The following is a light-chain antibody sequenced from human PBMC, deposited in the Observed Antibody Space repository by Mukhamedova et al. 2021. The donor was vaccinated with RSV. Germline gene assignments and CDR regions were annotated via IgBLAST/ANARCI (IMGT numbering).Light chain of an antibody. CDR2: DAS. Sequence: WYQRRVHGKAPKLLIYDASNLETGVPSRFSGSASGTDFTFTISSLQPEDIATYYCQQRDNRITFGQGTRLELK. CDR3: QQRDNRIT. V-gene: IGKV1-33*01. J-gene: IGKJ5*01.